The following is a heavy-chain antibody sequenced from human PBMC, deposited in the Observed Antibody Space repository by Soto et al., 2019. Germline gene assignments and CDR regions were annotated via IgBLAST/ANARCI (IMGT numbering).Heavy chain of an antibody. Sequence: SETLSLTCTVSGGSISSSSYYWGWIRQPPGKGLEWIGSIYYSGSTYYNPSLKSRVTISVDTSKNQFSLKLSSVTAADTAVYDGESHKIAFYNWFETWGKGTMVTVYS. CDR1: GGSISSSSYY. CDR2: IYYSGST. J-gene: IGHJ5*02. D-gene: IGHD3-3*02. V-gene: IGHV4-39*01. CDR3: ESHKIAFYNWFET.